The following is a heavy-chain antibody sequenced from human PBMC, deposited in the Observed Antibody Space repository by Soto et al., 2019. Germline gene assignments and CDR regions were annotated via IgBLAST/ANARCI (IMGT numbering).Heavy chain of an antibody. CDR2: IYHDGST. V-gene: IGHV4-38-2*01. D-gene: IGHD3-22*01. J-gene: IGHJ3*02. Sequence: ASETLSLTCAVSDYSISRGYFWGWIRQPPGKGLEWIGSIYHDGSTYYSPSLKSRVSLSVDTSKNQFSLRLRSVTAADTAVYYCARASGYYYNSRGLSAFDIWGQGTMVTVSS. CDR1: DYSISRGYF. CDR3: ARASGYYYNSRGLSAFDI.